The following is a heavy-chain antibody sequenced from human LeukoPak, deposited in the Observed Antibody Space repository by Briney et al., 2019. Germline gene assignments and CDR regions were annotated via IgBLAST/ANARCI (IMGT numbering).Heavy chain of an antibody. CDR1: GGSISSYY. D-gene: IGHD3-10*01. CDR3: ARSGVGDAFDI. V-gene: IGHV4-59*01. CDR2: IHYSGST. Sequence: PSETLSPTCTVSGGSISSYYWGWIRQPPGKGLECLGNIHYSGSTNYNPSFKSRVTISIDTSRNHFSLRLSSVTAADTAVYYCARSGVGDAFDIWGQGTMVTVSS. J-gene: IGHJ3*02.